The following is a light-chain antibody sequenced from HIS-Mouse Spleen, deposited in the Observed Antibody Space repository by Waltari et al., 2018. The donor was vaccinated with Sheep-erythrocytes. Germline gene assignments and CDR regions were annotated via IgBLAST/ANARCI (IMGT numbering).Light chain of an antibody. CDR1: QGISRW. V-gene: IGKV1-12*01. CDR2: AAS. CDR3: QQANSFPIT. J-gene: IGKJ5*01. Sequence: DIQMTQSPSSVSASVGDKATTPCRASQGISRWLAWYQQKPGKAPKLLIYAASSLQSGVPSRFSGSGSGTDFTLTISSLQPEDFATYYCQQANSFPITFGQGTRLEIK.